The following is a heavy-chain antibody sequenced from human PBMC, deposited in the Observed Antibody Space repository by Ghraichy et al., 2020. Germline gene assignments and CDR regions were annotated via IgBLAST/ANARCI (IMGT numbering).Heavy chain of an antibody. D-gene: IGHD4-23*01. CDR3: ARGSKVVRFFYYDGMDV. CDR1: GFIFCDYS. J-gene: IGHJ6*02. V-gene: IGHV3-48*02. Sequence: GGSLRLSCVGSGFIFCDYSMNWVRQSPGKGLEWVSYITSSSRTKSYADSVKGRFTISRDNAHNSLDLQMNSLRDEDTAVYYCARGSKVVRFFYYDGMDVWGQGTTVTVSS. CDR2: ITSSSRTK.